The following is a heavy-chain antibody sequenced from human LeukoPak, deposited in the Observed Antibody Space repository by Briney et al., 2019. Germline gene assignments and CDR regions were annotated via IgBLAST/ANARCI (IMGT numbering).Heavy chain of an antibody. CDR1: GFTLRSYW. V-gene: IGHV3-74*01. CDR2: INGDGSST. D-gene: IGHD4-11*01. Sequence: PGGSLRLSCAASGFTLRSYWMHWVRQAPGKGLVWVSRINGDGSSTTYADSVKGRFTISRDNAKNTLYLQMNSLRAEDTAIYYCARDRGYSKDYWGQGTLVTVSS. J-gene: IGHJ4*02. CDR3: ARDRGYSKDY.